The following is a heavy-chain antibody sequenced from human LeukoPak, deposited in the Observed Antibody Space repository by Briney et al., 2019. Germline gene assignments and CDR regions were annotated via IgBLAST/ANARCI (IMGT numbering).Heavy chain of an antibody. CDR3: ARRGPDAFDI. V-gene: IGHV3-21*01. CDR2: TSGRTTYI. Sequence: GGSLRLSCAASGFTFSRYSINWVRQAPGKGLEWVSSTSGRTTYIYSADSVEGRFTLSRDNAKKSLYLQMNRLRAEDTAVYYCARRGPDAFDIWGQGTTVTVSS. CDR1: GFTFSRYS. J-gene: IGHJ3*02.